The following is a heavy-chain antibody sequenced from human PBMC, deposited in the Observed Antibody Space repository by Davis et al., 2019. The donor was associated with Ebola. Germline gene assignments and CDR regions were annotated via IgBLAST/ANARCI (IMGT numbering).Heavy chain of an antibody. CDR3: ARDRIVGARALDY. V-gene: IGHV3-73*01. D-gene: IGHD1-26*01. J-gene: IGHJ4*02. CDR1: GFTFSGSA. CDR2: IRSKANSYAT. Sequence: GESLKISCAASGFTFSGSAMHWVRQASGKGLEWVGRIRSKANSYATAYAASVKGRFTISRDDSKNTAYLQMNSLKTEDTAVYYCARDRIVGARALDYWGQGTLVTVSS.